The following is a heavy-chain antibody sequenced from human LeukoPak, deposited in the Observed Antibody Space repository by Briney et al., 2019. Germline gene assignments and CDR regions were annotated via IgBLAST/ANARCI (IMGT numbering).Heavy chain of an antibody. CDR2: IAYDGGNI. D-gene: IGHD3-16*01. Sequence: GGSLRLSCAASGFTFSSYWMSWVRQAPGKGLEWVAVIAYDGGNIFYAPSVRGRFTISRDNAKNSLYLQMNSLKAEDTAVYYCARDVGEGDAFDIWGQGTMVTVSS. V-gene: IGHV3-30*03. J-gene: IGHJ3*02. CDR1: GFTFSSYW. CDR3: ARDVGEGDAFDI.